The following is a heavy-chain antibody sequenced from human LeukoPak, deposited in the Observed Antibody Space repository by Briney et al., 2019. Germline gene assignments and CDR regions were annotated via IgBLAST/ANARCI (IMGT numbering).Heavy chain of an antibody. J-gene: IGHJ4*02. Sequence: SVKVSCKASGGTFSSYAISWVRQAPGQGLEWMGGIIPIFGTANYAQKFQGRVTITTDESTSTAYMELSSLRSEDTAVYYCARSSSSSWEPESAAPNFDYWGQGTLVTVSS. V-gene: IGHV1-69*05. D-gene: IGHD6-6*01. CDR3: ARSSSSSWEPESAAPNFDY. CDR1: GGTFSSYA. CDR2: IIPIFGTA.